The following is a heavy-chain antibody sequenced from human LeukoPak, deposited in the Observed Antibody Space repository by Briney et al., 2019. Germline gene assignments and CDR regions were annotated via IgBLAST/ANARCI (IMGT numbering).Heavy chain of an antibody. CDR1: GYSFTTCW. CDR2: IYPRDSDT. J-gene: IGHJ3*02. D-gene: IGHD3-16*01. V-gene: IGHV5-51*01. CDR3: ARRHLSARAFDI. Sequence: GESLKISRKGSGYSFTTCWIGWGRQMPGKGLELMWIIYPRDSDTRYSPSFQGQVTISADKSITTAYLQWRSLKASDTAMYYCARRHLSARAFDIWGQGTMVTVSS.